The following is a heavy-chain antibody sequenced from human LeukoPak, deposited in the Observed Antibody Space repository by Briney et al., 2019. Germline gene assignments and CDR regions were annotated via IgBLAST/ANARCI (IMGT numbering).Heavy chain of an antibody. Sequence: SETLSLTCAVYGGSFSGYYWSWIRQPPGKGLEWIGEINHSGSTNYNPSLKSRVTMSVDTSKNQFSLKLSSVTAADTAVYYCARRSRGGPFDYWGQGTLVTVSS. D-gene: IGHD3-16*01. CDR1: GGSFSGYY. CDR3: ARRSRGGPFDY. J-gene: IGHJ4*02. V-gene: IGHV4-34*01. CDR2: INHSGST.